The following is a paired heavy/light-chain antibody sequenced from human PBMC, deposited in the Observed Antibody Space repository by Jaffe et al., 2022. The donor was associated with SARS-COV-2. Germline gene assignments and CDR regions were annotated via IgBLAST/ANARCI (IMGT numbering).Heavy chain of an antibody. CDR1: GGSISSGDYY. V-gene: IGHV4-30-4*01. J-gene: IGHJ4*02. Sequence: QVQLQESGPGLVKPSQTLSLTCTVSGGSISSGDYYWSWIRQPPGKGLEWIGYIYYSGSTYYNPSLKSRVTISVDTSKNQFSLKLSSVTAADTAVYYCARGGGITMIVPDYWGQGTLVTVSS. CDR2: IYYSGST. CDR3: ARGGGITMIVPDY. D-gene: IGHD3-22*01.
Light chain of an antibody. CDR2: AAS. CDR3: QQLNSPYT. CDR1: QGISSY. Sequence: DIQLTQSPSFLSASVGDRVTITCRASQGISSYLAWYQQKPGKAPKLLIYAASTLQSGVPSRFSGSGSGTEFTLTISSLQPEDFATYYCQQLNSPYTFGQGTKLEIK. J-gene: IGKJ2*01. V-gene: IGKV1-9*01.